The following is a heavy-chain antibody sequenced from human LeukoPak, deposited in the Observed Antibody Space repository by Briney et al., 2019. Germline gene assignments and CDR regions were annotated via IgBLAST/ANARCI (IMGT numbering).Heavy chain of an antibody. Sequence: ASVKVSCKASGGTFSSYAISWVRQAPGQGLEWMGGIIPIFGTANYAQKFQGRVTITADESTSPAYMELSSLRSEDTAVYYCARDLKDDIFATDHAFDIWGQGTMVTVSS. V-gene: IGHV1-69*01. CDR3: ARDLKDDIFATDHAFDI. D-gene: IGHD3-9*01. CDR1: GGTFSSYA. CDR2: IIPIFGTA. J-gene: IGHJ3*02.